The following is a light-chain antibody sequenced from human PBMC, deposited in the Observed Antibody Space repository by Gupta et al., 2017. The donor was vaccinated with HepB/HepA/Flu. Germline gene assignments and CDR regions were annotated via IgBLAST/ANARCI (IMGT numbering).Light chain of an antibody. CDR2: DVS. J-gene: IGLJ3*02. CDR3: GSYTSSYTWV. CDR1: SSDVGKYDH. V-gene: IGLV2-14*03. Sequence: QSALTPPAPVSGSPGQSITISCTGSSSDVGKYDHVCWYQQHPGKAPKLMTYDVSNRPSGVSNRFSGSKSGNTASLTISGLQAEDEAEYYCGSYTSSYTWVFGGGTKLTVL.